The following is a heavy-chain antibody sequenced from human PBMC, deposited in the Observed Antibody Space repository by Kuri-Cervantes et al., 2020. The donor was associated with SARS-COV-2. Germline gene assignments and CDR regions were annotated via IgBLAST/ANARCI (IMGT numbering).Heavy chain of an antibody. CDR2: MNPNSGGT. D-gene: IGHD3-10*01. V-gene: IGHV1-2*04. J-gene: IGHJ4*02. Sequence: ASVKVSCKASGYTFTDYYMHWVRQAPGQGLEWMGWMNPNSGGTNSAQKFQGWVIMTRDTSITTAYMELSRLRSDDTAAYYCARGEAARGLMVVFKWRGAGPLHFWGQGTLVTVSS. CDR3: ARGEAARGLMVVFKWRGAGPLHF. CDR1: GYTFTDYY.